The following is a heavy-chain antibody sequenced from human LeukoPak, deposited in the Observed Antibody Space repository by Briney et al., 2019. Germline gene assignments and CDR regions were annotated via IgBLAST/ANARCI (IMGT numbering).Heavy chain of an antibody. D-gene: IGHD6-19*01. CDR1: GFTFSSYA. V-gene: IGHV3-23*01. CDR2: ISGSGGNT. Sequence: PGGSLRLSCAASGFTFSSYAMSWVRRAPGKGLEWVSSISGSGGNTYYAQSVKGRFTISRDNSENTLYLQMDTLRAGDTALYFCAKDPYNTAVANTNGWFDPWGQGTLVTVSS. CDR3: AKDPYNTAVANTNGWFDP. J-gene: IGHJ5*02.